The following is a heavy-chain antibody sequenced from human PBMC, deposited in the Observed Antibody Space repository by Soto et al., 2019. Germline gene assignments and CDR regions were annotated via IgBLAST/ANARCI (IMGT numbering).Heavy chain of an antibody. J-gene: IGHJ4*02. Sequence: EVQLLDSGGGLVQPGGSLRLSCAASGFIFKNYAMSRVRQAPGKGLEWVAGILNGGDKSFYADSVKGRFTISRDNSRNTLYLQMNVLGGDAPAVYYCAKEVAMAGTPIFDSRGQGTLVIVSS. D-gene: IGHD6-19*01. CDR2: ILNGGDKS. CDR3: AKEVAMAGTPIFDS. CDR1: GFIFKNYA. V-gene: IGHV3-23*01.